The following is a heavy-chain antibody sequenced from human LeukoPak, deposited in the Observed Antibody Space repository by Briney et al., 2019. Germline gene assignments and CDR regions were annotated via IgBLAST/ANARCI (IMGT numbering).Heavy chain of an antibody. CDR1: GFTFSSYA. CDR3: AKEGYFDSSGYYHRRCDY. D-gene: IGHD3-22*01. Sequence: PGGSLGLSCAASGFTFSSYAMSLGRQAPGKGLEWVSAITGNADTTYYADSVEGRFTISRDNSKNTLYLQMNSLRAEDTAVYYCAKEGYFDSSGYYHRRCDYWGQGTLVTVSS. V-gene: IGHV3-23*01. CDR2: ITGNADTT. J-gene: IGHJ4*02.